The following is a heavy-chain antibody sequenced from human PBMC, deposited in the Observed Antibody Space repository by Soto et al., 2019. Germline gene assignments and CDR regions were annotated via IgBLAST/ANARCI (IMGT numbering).Heavy chain of an antibody. CDR3: ARAPWPDTAMVTGYYYYGMDV. CDR2: ISSSSSYI. J-gene: IGHJ6*02. V-gene: IGHV3-21*01. D-gene: IGHD5-18*01. Sequence: PGGSLRLSCTCSGFSFDDYAMNWVRQAPGKGLEWVSSISSSSSYIYYADSVKGRFTISRDNARNSLYLQMNSLRAEDTAVYYCARAPWPDTAMVTGYYYYGMDVWGQGTTVTVAS. CDR1: GFSFDDYA.